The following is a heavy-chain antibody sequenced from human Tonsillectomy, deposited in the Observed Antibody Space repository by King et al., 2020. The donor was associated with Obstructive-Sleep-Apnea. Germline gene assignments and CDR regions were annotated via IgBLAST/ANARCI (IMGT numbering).Heavy chain of an antibody. CDR1: GFTFSSYA. Sequence: VQLVESGGGVVQPGRSLRLSCAASGFTFSSYAMHWVRQAPGKGLEWVAVISYDGSNKYYADSVKGRFTISRDNSKNTLYLQMNSLRAEDTAVYYCARDQGSTMVRGATDYGMDVWGQGTTVTVSS. J-gene: IGHJ6*02. CDR2: ISYDGSNK. CDR3: ARDQGSTMVRGATDYGMDV. V-gene: IGHV3-30*04. D-gene: IGHD3-10*01.